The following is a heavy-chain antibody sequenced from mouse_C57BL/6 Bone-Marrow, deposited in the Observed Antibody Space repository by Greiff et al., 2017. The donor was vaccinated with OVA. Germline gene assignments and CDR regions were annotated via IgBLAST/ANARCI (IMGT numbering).Heavy chain of an antibody. D-gene: IGHD5-5*01. J-gene: IGHJ2*01. CDR1: GYTFTSYW. Sequence: QVQLQQPGAELVKPGASVKLSCKASGYTFTSYWMQWVKQRPGQGLEWIGEIDPSDSYTNYNQKFKGKATLTVDTSSSTAYMQLSSLTSEDSAVYYCTTRCYVDYWGQGTTLTVSS. CDR3: TTRCYVDY. CDR2: IDPSDSYT. V-gene: IGHV1-50*01.